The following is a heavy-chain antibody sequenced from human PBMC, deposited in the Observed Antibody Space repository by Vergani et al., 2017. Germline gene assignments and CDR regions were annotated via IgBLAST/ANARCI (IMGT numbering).Heavy chain of an antibody. V-gene: IGHV4-59*01. Sequence: QVQLQESGPGLVKPSETLSLTCTVSGGSISSYYWSWIRQPPGQGLEWIGYIYYSGSTNYNPYLKSRVTISVDTSKNQFSLKLSSLRSEDTAVYYCASASMVATLFDYGGQGSLVTVAS. CDR1: GGSISSYY. J-gene: IGHJ4*02. D-gene: IGHD5-12*01. CDR3: ASASMVATLFDY. CDR2: IYYSGST.